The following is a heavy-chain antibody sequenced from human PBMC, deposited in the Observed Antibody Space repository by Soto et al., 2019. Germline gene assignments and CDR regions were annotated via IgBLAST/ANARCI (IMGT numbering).Heavy chain of an antibody. V-gene: IGHV1-69*06. Sequence: ASVKVSCKASGGTFSSSAISWVRQAPGQGLEWMGGIIPIFGTANYAQKFQGRVTITADKSTSTAYMELSSLRSEDTAVYYCARHCRYYDCSGYRDPSGWFDPWGQGTLVTVSS. CDR3: ARHCRYYDCSGYRDPSGWFDP. CDR2: IIPIFGTA. D-gene: IGHD3-22*01. J-gene: IGHJ5*02. CDR1: GGTFSSSA.